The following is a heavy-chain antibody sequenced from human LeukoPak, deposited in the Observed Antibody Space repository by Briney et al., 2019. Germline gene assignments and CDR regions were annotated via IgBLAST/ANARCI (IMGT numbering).Heavy chain of an antibody. J-gene: IGHJ4*02. CDR1: GFTFSDYY. CDR2: ISSSSSYI. D-gene: IGHD2-2*01. V-gene: IGHV3-11*06. CDR3: ARDDGYCSSTSCSFDY. Sequence: GGSLRLSCAASGFTFSDYYMSWIRQAPGKGLEWVSSISSSSSYIYYADSVKGRFTISRDNAKNSLYLQMNSLRAEDTAVYYCARDDGYCSSTSCSFDYWGQGTLVTVSS.